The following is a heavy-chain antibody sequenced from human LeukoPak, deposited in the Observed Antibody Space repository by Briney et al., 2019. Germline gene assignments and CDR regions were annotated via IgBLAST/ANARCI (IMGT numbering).Heavy chain of an antibody. CDR3: AREGVEMATISPRLYGMDV. Sequence: KSGGSLRLSCAASGFTFSDYYMSWIRQAPGKGLEWVSYISSSGSTIYYADSGEGRFTISRDNAKNSLYLQMNSLRAEDTAVYYCAREGVEMATISPRLYGMDVWGQGTTVTVSS. J-gene: IGHJ6*02. CDR2: ISSSGSTI. V-gene: IGHV3-11*01. D-gene: IGHD5-24*01. CDR1: GFTFSDYY.